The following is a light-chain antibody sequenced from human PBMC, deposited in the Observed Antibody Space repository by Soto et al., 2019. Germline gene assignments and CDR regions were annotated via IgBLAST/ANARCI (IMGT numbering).Light chain of an antibody. CDR1: QNITTF. J-gene: IGKJ2*01. CDR3: QQSFRSPYT. CDR2: ASS. V-gene: IGKV1-39*01. Sequence: DIQMTQSPSSLSASVGGRVTITCRSSQNITTFLNWYQQKPGKAPNLLIYASSSLQTGVPSRFSGSGSGTDFTLTISSLQPEDFAPYFCQQSFRSPYTFGQGNKLVLK.